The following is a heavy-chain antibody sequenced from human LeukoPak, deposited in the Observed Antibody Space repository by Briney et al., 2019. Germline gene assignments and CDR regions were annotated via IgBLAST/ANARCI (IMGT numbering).Heavy chain of an antibody. Sequence: GGSLRLSCAASGFTFSSYGMHWVRQAPGKGLEWVAVISYDGSNKYYADSVKGRFTISRDNSKNTLYLQMNSLRAEDTAVYYCATMVGATRESVFDYWGQGTLVTVSS. CDR3: ATMVGATRESVFDY. CDR1: GFTFSSYG. CDR2: ISYDGSNK. J-gene: IGHJ4*02. V-gene: IGHV3-30*03. D-gene: IGHD1-26*01.